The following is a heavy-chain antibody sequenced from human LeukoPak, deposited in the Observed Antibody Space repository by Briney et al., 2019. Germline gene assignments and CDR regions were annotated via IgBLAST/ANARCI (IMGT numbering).Heavy chain of an antibody. CDR3: AGGGSHYRGMDV. J-gene: IGHJ6*02. CDR2: ISSSSSTI. V-gene: IGHV3-48*04. Sequence: PGGSLRLSCAASGFTFSSYSMNWVRQAPGKGLEWVSYISSSSSTIYYADSVKGRFTISRDNAKDSLYLQINSLRAEDTAVYYCAGGGSHYRGMDVWGQGTTVTVSS. CDR1: GFTFSSYS.